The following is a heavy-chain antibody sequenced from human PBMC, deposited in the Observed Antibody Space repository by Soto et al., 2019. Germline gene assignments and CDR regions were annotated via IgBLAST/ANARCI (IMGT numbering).Heavy chain of an antibody. Sequence: QVQLVQSGAEVKKPGSSVKVSCKASGGTFSSYAISWVRQAPGQGLEWMGGIIPIFGTANYAQKFQGRVTITADESTSTAYMELSSLRAEDTAVYYCAREFTYYYDSRGYYPYYFDYWGQGTLVTVSS. CDR3: AREFTYYYDSRGYYPYYFDY. J-gene: IGHJ4*02. CDR2: IIPIFGTA. D-gene: IGHD3-22*01. CDR1: GGTFSSYA. V-gene: IGHV1-69*01.